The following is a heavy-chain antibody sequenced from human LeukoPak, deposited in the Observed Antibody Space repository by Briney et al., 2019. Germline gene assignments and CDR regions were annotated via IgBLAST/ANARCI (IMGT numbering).Heavy chain of an antibody. D-gene: IGHD5-18*01. CDR1: GGSISSYY. J-gene: IGHJ5*02. V-gene: IGHV4-59*01. CDR2: IYYSGST. CDR3: AREIDYSYGCSWFDP. Sequence: SETLSLTCTVSGGSISSYYWGWIRQPPGKGLEWIGYIYYSGSTNYNPSLKSRVTISVDTSKNQFSLKLSSVTAADTAVYYCAREIDYSYGCSWFDPWGQGTLVTVSS.